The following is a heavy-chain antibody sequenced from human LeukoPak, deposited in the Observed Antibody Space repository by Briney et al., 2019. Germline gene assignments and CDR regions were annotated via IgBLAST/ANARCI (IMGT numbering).Heavy chain of an antibody. J-gene: IGHJ3*02. V-gene: IGHV1-69*13. CDR2: IIPIFGTT. CDR1: GGTFSSYA. D-gene: IGHD6-19*01. CDR3: ARDQAVAKDPFDI. Sequence: SVKVSCKASGGTFSSYAISWVRRDPEQGLDWMGGIIPIFGTTNYAQKFQGRVTITADESTSTAYMELSSLRSEDTAVYYCARDQAVAKDPFDIWGQGTLITVSS.